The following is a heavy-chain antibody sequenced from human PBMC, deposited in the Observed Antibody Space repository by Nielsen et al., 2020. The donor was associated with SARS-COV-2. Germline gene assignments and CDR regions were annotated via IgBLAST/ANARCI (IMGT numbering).Heavy chain of an antibody. V-gene: IGHV2-5*02. Sequence: GPTLVKPTQTLTLTCTFSGFSLSTSGVGVGWIRQPPGKALEWLALVFWDDDERYSPSLMNRLTISKDTSKNQVVLTMTNMDPIDTATYYCAHRQKTNWNHANYFDYWGQGTLVTVSS. D-gene: IGHD1-14*01. CDR2: VFWDDDE. CDR1: GFSLSTSGVG. J-gene: IGHJ4*02. CDR3: AHRQKTNWNHANYFDY.